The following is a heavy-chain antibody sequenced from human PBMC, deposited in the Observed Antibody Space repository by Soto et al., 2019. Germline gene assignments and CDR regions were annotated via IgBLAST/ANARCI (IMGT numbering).Heavy chain of an antibody. Sequence: ASVKVSCKASGYTFTSYYMHWVRQAPGQGLEWMGIINPSGGSTSYAQKFQGRVTMTRDTSTSTVYMELSSLRSEDTAVYYCARERGTTVTTTPAKSYYFDYWGQGTLVTVSS. D-gene: IGHD4-17*01. CDR1: GYTFTSYY. J-gene: IGHJ4*02. CDR2: INPSGGST. V-gene: IGHV1-46*01. CDR3: ARERGTTVTTTPAKSYYFDY.